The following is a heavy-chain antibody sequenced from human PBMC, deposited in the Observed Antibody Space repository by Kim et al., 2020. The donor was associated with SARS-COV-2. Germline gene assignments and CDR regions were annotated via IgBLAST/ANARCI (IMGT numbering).Heavy chain of an antibody. V-gene: IGHV1-24*01. CDR2: FDPEDGET. Sequence: SGYTPTELSMHGVRQAPGKGLEWMGGFDPEDGETIYAQKCQGRVTMTEDTSTDTAYMELSSLRSEDTAVYYCATDPGSGPGPPHYWGQGTLAT. CDR3: ATDPGSGPGPPHY. J-gene: IGHJ4*02. D-gene: IGHD3-3*01. CDR1: GYTPTELS.